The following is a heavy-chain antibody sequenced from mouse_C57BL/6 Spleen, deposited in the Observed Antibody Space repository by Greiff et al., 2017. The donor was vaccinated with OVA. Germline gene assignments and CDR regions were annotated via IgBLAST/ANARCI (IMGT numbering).Heavy chain of an antibody. J-gene: IGHJ2*01. D-gene: IGHD2-3*01. CDR1: GYAFSSSW. CDR3: RGDGYYTDYFDY. Sequence: VQLQQSGPELVKPGASVKISCKASGYAFSSSWMNWVKQRPGKGLEWIGRIYPGDGDTNYNGKFKGKATLTADKSSSTAYMQLSSLTSEDSAVYFCRGDGYYTDYFDYWGQGTTLTVSS. V-gene: IGHV1-82*01. CDR2: IYPGDGDT.